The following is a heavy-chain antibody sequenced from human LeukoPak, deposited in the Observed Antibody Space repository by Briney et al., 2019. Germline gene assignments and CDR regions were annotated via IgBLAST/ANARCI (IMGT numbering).Heavy chain of an antibody. Sequence: SQTLSLTCAISGDSVSNNNAAWNWIRQSPSRGLEWLGRTYYRYQWRNEYAESVRSRIFINADTSKNQFSLQLDSVTPEDTAVYFCARYRIGSVRYGDVWGQGTTVTVSS. D-gene: IGHD3-9*01. CDR3: ARYRIGSVRYGDV. CDR1: GDSVSNNNAA. J-gene: IGHJ6*02. CDR2: TYYRYQWRN. V-gene: IGHV6-1*01.